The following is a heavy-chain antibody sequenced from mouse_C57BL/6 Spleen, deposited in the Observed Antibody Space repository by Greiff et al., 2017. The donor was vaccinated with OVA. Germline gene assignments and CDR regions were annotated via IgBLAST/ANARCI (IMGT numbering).Heavy chain of an antibody. V-gene: IGHV1-55*01. D-gene: IGHD2-4*01. CDR3: ARGGDYEGYYAMDY. Sequence: QVQLQQPGAELVKPGASVKMSCKASGYTFTSYWITWVKQRPGQGLEWIGDIYPGSGSTNYNEKFKSKATLTVDTSSSTAYMQLSSLTSEDSAVYYCARGGDYEGYYAMDYWGQGTSVTVSS. J-gene: IGHJ4*01. CDR2: IYPGSGST. CDR1: GYTFTSYW.